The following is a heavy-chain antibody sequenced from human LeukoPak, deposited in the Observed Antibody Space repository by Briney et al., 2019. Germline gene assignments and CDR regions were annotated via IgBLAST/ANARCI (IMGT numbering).Heavy chain of an antibody. CDR1: GGSISSYY. CDR3: ARVGVDYSGNILKYFFDY. D-gene: IGHD4-23*01. J-gene: IGHJ4*02. V-gene: IGHV4-59*01. Sequence: SETLSLTCTVSGGSISSYYWSWIRQPPGKGLEWIGYIYYSGSTNYNPSLKSRVTISVDTSKNQFSLNLSPVLAADTAVYYCARVGVDYSGNILKYFFDYWGQGTLVTVSS. CDR2: IYYSGST.